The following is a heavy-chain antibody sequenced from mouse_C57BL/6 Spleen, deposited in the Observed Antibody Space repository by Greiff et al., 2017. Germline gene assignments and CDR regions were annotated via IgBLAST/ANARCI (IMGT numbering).Heavy chain of an antibody. D-gene: IGHD1-1*01. CDR1: GYAFSSYW. V-gene: IGHV1-80*01. CDR2: IYPGDGDT. CDR3: ARRGHYYGSSHCYFDV. J-gene: IGHJ1*03. Sequence: VQLQQSGAELVKPGASVKISCKASGYAFSSYWMNWVKQRPGKGLEWIGQIYPGDGDTNYNGKFKGKATLTADKSSSTAYMQLSSLTSEDSAVYFCARRGHYYGSSHCYFDVWGTGTTVTVSS.